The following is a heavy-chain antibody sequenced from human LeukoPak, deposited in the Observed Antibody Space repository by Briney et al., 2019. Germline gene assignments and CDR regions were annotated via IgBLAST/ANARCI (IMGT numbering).Heavy chain of an antibody. Sequence: GGSLRLSCAAAGFTFDDSAMHWVRQAPGKGLEWVSLISGDGGSTYYADSVKGRFTISRDNSKNSLYLQMNSLRTEDTALYYCAKDITDYVGGSYRPLYYFGMYVGGQGTTVTVSS. CDR3: AKDITDYVGGSYRPLYYFGMYV. J-gene: IGHJ6*02. CDR2: ISGDGGST. CDR1: GFTFDDSA. D-gene: IGHD3-16*02. V-gene: IGHV3-43*02.